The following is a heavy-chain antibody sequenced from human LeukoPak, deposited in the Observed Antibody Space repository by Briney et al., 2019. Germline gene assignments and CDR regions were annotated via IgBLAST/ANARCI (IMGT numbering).Heavy chain of an antibody. V-gene: IGHV3-23*01. CDR3: ARELVSLGTGYFDL. Sequence: GGSLRLSCEASGFTFGTYGMTWVRQAPGNGLEWVSGITGSSTWTYYADSVRGRFTISRDNSKNTLHLQMNNLTADDTAIYYCARELVSLGTGYFDLWGRGTLVTVSS. D-gene: IGHD7-27*01. CDR2: ITGSSTWT. J-gene: IGHJ2*01. CDR1: GFTFGTYG.